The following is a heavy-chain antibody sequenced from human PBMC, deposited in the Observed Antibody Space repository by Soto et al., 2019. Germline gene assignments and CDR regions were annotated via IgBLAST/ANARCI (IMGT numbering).Heavy chain of an antibody. D-gene: IGHD3-10*01. V-gene: IGHV3-49*03. J-gene: IGHJ4*02. CDR1: GFTFADYA. CDR2: IRSKTYGGTT. CDR3: SRIRSWQPYSFHN. Sequence: GGSLRLSCSSSGFTFADYALSWFRQAPGRGLEWVGFIRSKTYGGTTEYAASVKGRFTISRDDSKSIAYLQMNSLKTEDTAVYYCSRIRSWQPYSFHNWGQGTLVTVSS.